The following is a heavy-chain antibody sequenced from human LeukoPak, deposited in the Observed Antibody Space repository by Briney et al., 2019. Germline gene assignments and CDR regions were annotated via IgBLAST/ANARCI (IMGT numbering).Heavy chain of an antibody. V-gene: IGHV3-15*07. Sequence: PGGSLRLSCAASGFTFSNAWMNWVRQAPGKGLEWVGRIKSKTDGGTTDYAALVKGRFTISRDDSKNTLYLQMNSLKTEDTAVYYCTTKRVGAPAFDYWGQGTLVTASS. CDR2: IKSKTDGGTT. J-gene: IGHJ4*02. CDR3: TTKRVGAPAFDY. CDR1: GFTFSNAW. D-gene: IGHD1-26*01.